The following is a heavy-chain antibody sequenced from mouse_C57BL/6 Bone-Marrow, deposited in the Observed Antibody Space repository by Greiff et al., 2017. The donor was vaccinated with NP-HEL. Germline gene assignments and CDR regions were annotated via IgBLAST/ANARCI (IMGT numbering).Heavy chain of an antibody. CDR3: TSGGLRRRLSWYFDV. J-gene: IGHJ1*03. CDR2: IDPNSGGT. V-gene: IGHV1-72*01. CDR1: GYTFTSYW. Sequence: QVQLQQPGAELVKPGASVKLSCKASGYTFTSYWMHWVKQRPGRGLEWIGRIDPNSGGTKYNEKFKSKATLTVDKPSSTAYMQLSSLTSEDSAVYYCTSGGLRRRLSWYFDVWGKGTTVTVSS. D-gene: IGHD2-4*01.